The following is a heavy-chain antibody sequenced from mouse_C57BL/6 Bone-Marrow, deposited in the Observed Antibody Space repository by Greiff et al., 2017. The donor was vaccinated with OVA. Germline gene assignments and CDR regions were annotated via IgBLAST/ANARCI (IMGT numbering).Heavy chain of an antibody. CDR2: IDPETGGT. CDR3: TSPVITTVPYD. V-gene: IGHV1-15*01. D-gene: IGHD1-1*01. CDR1: GYTFTDYE. J-gene: IGHJ2*01. Sequence: VQLQPSGAELVRPGASVTLSCKASGYTFTDYEMHWVKQTPVHGLEWIGAIDPETGGTAYNQKFKGKAILTADKSSSTAYMELRSLTSEDSAVYYCTSPVITTVPYDWGQGTTLTVSS.